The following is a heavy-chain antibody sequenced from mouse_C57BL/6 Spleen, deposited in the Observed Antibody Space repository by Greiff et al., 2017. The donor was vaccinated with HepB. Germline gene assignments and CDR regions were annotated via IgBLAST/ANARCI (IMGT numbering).Heavy chain of an antibody. CDR1: GYTFTDYY. Sequence: EVQLQQSGPELVKPGASVKISCKASGYTFTDYYMNWVKQSHGKSLEWIGDINPNNGGTSYNQKFKGKDTLTVDKSSSTAYMELRRLTSEDSAVYYCARSGDGYYPWFAYWGQGTLVTVSA. J-gene: IGHJ3*01. CDR2: INPNNGGT. CDR3: ARSGDGYYPWFAY. D-gene: IGHD2-3*01. V-gene: IGHV1-26*01.